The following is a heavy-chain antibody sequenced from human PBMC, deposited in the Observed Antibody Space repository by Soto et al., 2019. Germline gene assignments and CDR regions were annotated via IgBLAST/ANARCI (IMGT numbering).Heavy chain of an antibody. CDR2: IYYSGRT. Sequence: QLYLQESGPGLVRPSETLSLTCSVSGASITTENIYWGWIRQPPGKGLEWIASIYYSGRTNYNPSLQSRATISVDTSRNEISLRVTSVTAADTAVYYCARLAVMDVWGQGTTVTVSS. V-gene: IGHV4-39*01. CDR1: GASITTENIY. J-gene: IGHJ6*02. CDR3: ARLAVMDV.